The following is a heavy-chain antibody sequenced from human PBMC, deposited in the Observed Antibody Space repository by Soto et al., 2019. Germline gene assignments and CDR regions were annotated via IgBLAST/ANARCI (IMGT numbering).Heavy chain of an antibody. D-gene: IGHD6-13*01. CDR1: GFSLSNARMG. CDR2: IFSNDEK. Sequence: GPTLLNPPETLTLTCTVSGFSLSNARMGVSWIRQPPGKALEWLAHIFSNDEKSYSTSLKSRLTISKDTSKSQVVLTMTNMDPVDTATYYCARMTSSSWYFGYYYYGMDVWGQGTTVTVSS. CDR3: ARMTSSSWYFGYYYYGMDV. J-gene: IGHJ6*02. V-gene: IGHV2-26*01.